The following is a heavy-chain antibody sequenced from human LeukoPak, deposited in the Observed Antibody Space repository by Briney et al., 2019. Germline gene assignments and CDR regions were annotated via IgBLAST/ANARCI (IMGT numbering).Heavy chain of an antibody. CDR3: VRDLMGSGSTTAYLHH. CDR1: GFTFSDYS. J-gene: IGHJ1*01. D-gene: IGHD1-1*01. CDR2: ISRSSRHV. V-gene: IGHV3-21*01. Sequence: GGSLRLSCAASGFTFSDYSMNWVRQAPGKGLEWVSSISRSSRHVYYAGSVKGRFTISRDNAKNSLYLQMNSLRAEDMAVYFCVRDLMGSGSTTAYLHHWGQGTLVTVSS.